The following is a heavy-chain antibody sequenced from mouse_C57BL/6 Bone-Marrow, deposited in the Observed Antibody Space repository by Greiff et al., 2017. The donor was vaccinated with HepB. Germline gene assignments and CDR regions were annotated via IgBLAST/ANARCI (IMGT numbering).Heavy chain of an antibody. V-gene: IGHV5-4*01. Sequence: EVQLVESGGGLVKPGGSLKLSCAASGFTFSSYAMSWVRQTPEKRLEWVATISDGGSYTYYPDNVKGRFTISRDNAKNNLYLQMSHLKSEDTAMYYCARDKWEAMDYWGQGTSVTVSS. J-gene: IGHJ4*01. D-gene: IGHD4-1*01. CDR2: ISDGGSYT. CDR3: ARDKWEAMDY. CDR1: GFTFSSYA.